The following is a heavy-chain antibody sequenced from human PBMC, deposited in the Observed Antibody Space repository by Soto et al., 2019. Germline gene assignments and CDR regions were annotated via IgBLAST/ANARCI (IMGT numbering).Heavy chain of an antibody. J-gene: IGHJ6*02. CDR3: ARTDYYYYGMDV. V-gene: IGHV4-4*07. CDR1: GGSISSYY. Sequence: PSETLSLTCTVSGGSISSYYWSWIRQPAANGLEWIGRIYTSGSTNYNPSLKRRVTMSVDTSRNQFSLKMSPVTAADTAVYYCARTDYYYYGMDVWGQGTTVTVSS. CDR2: IYTSGST.